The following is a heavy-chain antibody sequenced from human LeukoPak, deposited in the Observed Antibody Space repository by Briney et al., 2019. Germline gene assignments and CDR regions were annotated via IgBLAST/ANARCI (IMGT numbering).Heavy chain of an antibody. V-gene: IGHV5-51*01. CDR1: GYSFTCFW. D-gene: IGHD3-10*01. CDR3: ARHAPLVRGVIYYFDH. Sequence: GEALKISCTGSGYSFTCFWIGWVRQITGQGLEWMGIIYPGDSDTRYSPSFQGQVTISAHKSISTAYLQWSSLKASDTAMYYCARHAPLVRGVIYYFDHWGQGTLVTVSS. J-gene: IGHJ4*02. CDR2: IYPGDSDT.